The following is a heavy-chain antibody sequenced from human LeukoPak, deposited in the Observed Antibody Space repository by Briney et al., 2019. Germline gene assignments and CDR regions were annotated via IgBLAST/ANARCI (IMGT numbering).Heavy chain of an antibody. D-gene: IGHD2-15*01. V-gene: IGHV3-74*01. CDR1: GFTFNNYW. Sequence: PGGSLRLSCAASGFTFNNYWMHWVRQAPGKGLVWVARTNTHGTSANYADSVKGRFIISRDNANNTLYLQMNGLRDENTGVYYALPGYYYYYMDVWGKGTTVTVSS. CDR2: TNTHGTSA. CDR3: LPGYYYYYMDV. J-gene: IGHJ6*03.